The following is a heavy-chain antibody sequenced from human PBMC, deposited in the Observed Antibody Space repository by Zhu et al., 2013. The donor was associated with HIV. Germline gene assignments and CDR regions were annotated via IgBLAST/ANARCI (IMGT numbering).Heavy chain of an antibody. CDR1: GGSVSSGSYY. D-gene: IGHD2-2*01. CDR3: ARTIVVVPAAGWYYYYGMDV. J-gene: IGHJ6*02. V-gene: IGHV4-61*01. CDR2: IYYSGST. Sequence: VQLQESGSGLVKPSQTLSLTCAVSGGSVSSGSYYWSWIRQPPGKGLEWIGYIYYSGSTNYNPSLKSRVTISVDTSKNQFSLKLSSVTAADTAVYYCARTIVVVPAAGWYYYYGMDVWGQGTTVTVSS.